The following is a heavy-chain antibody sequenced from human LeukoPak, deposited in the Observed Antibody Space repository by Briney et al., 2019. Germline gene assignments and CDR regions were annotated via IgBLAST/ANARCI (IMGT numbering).Heavy chain of an antibody. CDR3: ARHDWFDP. CDR1: GFTVSGDY. CDR2: MYDGGST. Sequence: GGSLRLSCAVSGFTVSGDYMSWVRQAPGKGLEWVSVMYDGGSTYYADSVKGRFTISRDNSKNTLYLQMNGLRVEDTAVYYCARHDWFDPWGRGTLVTVSS. V-gene: IGHV3-66*04. J-gene: IGHJ5*02.